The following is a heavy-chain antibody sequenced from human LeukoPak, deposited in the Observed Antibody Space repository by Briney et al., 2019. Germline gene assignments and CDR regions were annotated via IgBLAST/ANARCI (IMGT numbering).Heavy chain of an antibody. D-gene: IGHD2-2*02. CDR1: GGTFSSFD. Sequence: SVKVSCKASGGTFSSFDISWVRQAPGQGLEWMGRIIPILGIANYAQKFQGRVTITADKSTSTAYMELSSLRSEDTAVYYCARGYCSSTSCYTWYYYMDVWGKGTTVTVSS. CDR2: IIPILGIA. V-gene: IGHV1-69*04. J-gene: IGHJ6*03. CDR3: ARGYCSSTSCYTWYYYMDV.